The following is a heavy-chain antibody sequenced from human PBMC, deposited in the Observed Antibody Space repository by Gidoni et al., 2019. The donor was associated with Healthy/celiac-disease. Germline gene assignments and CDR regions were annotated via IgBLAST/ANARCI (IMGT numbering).Heavy chain of an antibody. CDR3: AKEEGFGGDCYFFDY. CDR1: GFTFSSHA. J-gene: IGHJ4*02. Sequence: AASGFTFSSHAMSWVRLAPGKGLVWVSASSGSGGSTYYADSVKGRFTISRDNSKNTLYLQMNSLRAEDTAVYYCAKEEGFGGDCYFFDYWGQGTLVTVSS. V-gene: IGHV3-23*01. CDR2: SSGSGGST. D-gene: IGHD2-21*02.